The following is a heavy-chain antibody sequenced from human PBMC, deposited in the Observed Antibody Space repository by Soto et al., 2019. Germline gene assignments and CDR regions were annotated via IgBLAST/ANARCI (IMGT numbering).Heavy chain of an antibody. D-gene: IGHD6-6*01. CDR3: AKDRWAARQYYFDY. CDR1: GFTFDDYA. CDR2: ISWNSGSI. J-gene: IGHJ4*02. Sequence: EVQLVESGGGLVQPGRSPRLSCAASGFTFDDYAMHWVRQAPGKGLEWVSGISWNSGSIGYADSVKGRFTISRDNAKNSLYLQMNSLRAEDTALYYCAKDRWAARQYYFDYWGQGTLVTVSS. V-gene: IGHV3-9*01.